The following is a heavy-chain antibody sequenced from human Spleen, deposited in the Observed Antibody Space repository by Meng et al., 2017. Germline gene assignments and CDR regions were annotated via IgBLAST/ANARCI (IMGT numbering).Heavy chain of an antibody. CDR1: GFSLSTSGLG. CDR3: AHSQYSSSWTRFDY. CDR2: IYWDDDK. J-gene: IGHJ4*02. D-gene: IGHD6-13*01. V-gene: IGHV2-5*02. Sequence: QITLKESGPTLVKPTQTITLTCTFSGFSLSTSGLGVGWIRQPPGKALEWLALIYWDDDKRYSPSLVSRLTVTKDTSKNQVVLTMTNIDPADTATYYCAHSQYSSSWTRFDYWGQGTLVTVSS.